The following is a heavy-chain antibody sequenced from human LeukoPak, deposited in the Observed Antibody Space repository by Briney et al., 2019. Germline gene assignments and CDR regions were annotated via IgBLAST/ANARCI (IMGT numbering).Heavy chain of an antibody. CDR2: IYTSGST. CDR1: GGSISSYY. CDR3: ARDPGLAAVTFTGGTYHWYFDL. D-gene: IGHD6-13*01. J-gene: IGHJ2*01. V-gene: IGHV4-4*07. Sequence: PSETLSLTCTVSGGSISSYYWSWIRQPAGKGLEWIGRIYTSGSTYYNPSLKSRVTISVDTSKNQFSLKLSSVTAADTAVYYCARDPGLAAVTFTGGTYHWYFDLWGRGTLVTVSS.